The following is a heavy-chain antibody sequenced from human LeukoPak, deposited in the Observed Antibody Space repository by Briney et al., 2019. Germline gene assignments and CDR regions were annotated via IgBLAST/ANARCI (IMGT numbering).Heavy chain of an antibody. CDR3: AREGTGTTVTTGYADAFDI. CDR1: GGSISSYY. CDR2: IYYSGST. J-gene: IGHJ3*02. D-gene: IGHD4-17*01. V-gene: IGHV4-59*01. Sequence: PSETLSLTCTVSGGSISSYYWSWIRQPPGKGVEWNGYIYYSGSTNYNPSLKSRVTISVDTSKNQFSLKLSSVTAADTAVYYCAREGTGTTVTTGYADAFDIWGQGTMVTVSS.